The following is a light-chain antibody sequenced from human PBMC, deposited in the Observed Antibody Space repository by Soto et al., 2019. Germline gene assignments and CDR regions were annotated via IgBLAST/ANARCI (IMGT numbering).Light chain of an antibody. CDR1: QSISSW. J-gene: IGKJ1*01. Sequence: DIQMTQSPSTLSASVGDRVTITCRASQSISSWLAWYQQKPGKAPKLLIYDASSLESGVPSRCSGSGSWTEFTLTINSLQPDDFATYYCQQYHSYWTFGKGTKVEIK. CDR2: DAS. CDR3: QQYHSYWT. V-gene: IGKV1-5*01.